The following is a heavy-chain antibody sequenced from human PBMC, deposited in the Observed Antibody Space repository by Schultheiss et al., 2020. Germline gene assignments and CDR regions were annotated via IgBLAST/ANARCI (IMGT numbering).Heavy chain of an antibody. J-gene: IGHJ5*02. CDR1: GGSISSGGYY. CDR3: ARADCSSTSCYRFDP. D-gene: IGHD2-2*01. Sequence: SETLSLTCTVSGGSISSGGYYWSWIRQHPGKGLEWIGYIYYSGSTNYNPSLKSRVTISVDTSKNQFSLKLSSVTAADTAVYYCARADCSSTSCYRFDPWGQGTLVTVSS. V-gene: IGHV4-61*08. CDR2: IYYSGST.